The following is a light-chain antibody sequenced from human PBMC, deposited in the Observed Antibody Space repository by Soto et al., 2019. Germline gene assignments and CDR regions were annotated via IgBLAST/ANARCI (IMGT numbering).Light chain of an antibody. CDR2: AAS. CDR3: QQSYSTPRT. Sequence: DIQMTQSPSALSASLGDRVTITCRASHSIGTWLAWYQQRPGKAPKLLIYAASSLQSGVPSRFSGSGSGTDFTLTISSLQPEDFATYYCQQSYSTPRTFGQGTKLEIK. V-gene: IGKV1-39*01. CDR1: HSIGTW. J-gene: IGKJ2*01.